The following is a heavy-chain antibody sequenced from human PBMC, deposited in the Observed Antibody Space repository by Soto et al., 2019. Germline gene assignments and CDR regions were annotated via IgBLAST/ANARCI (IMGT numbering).Heavy chain of an antibody. CDR1: GFTFNNFW. CDR3: AREIIEVPGAIRWFDP. Sequence: SLRLSCVASGFTFNNFWMHWVREVPGKGLVWGSRISGNGNDAAYAESVRGRFSILRVNAKSTLFLQMNSLRVEDTAAYFCAREIIEVPGAIRWFDPWGQGTLVTVSS. D-gene: IGHD6-19*01. J-gene: IGHJ5*02. CDR2: ISGNGNDA. V-gene: IGHV3-74*01.